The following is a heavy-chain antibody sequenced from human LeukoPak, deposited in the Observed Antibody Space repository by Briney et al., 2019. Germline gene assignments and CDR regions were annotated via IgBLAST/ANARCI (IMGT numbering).Heavy chain of an antibody. J-gene: IGHJ4*02. D-gene: IGHD1-14*01. Sequence: ASVKVSCKVSGYTLTELSMHWVRQAPGKGLEWMGGFDPEDGETIYAQKLQGRVTMTTDTSTSTAYMELRSLRSDDTAVYYCARDREGPLDYWGQGTLVTVSS. CDR3: ARDREGPLDY. CDR2: FDPEDGET. CDR1: GYTLTELS. V-gene: IGHV1-24*01.